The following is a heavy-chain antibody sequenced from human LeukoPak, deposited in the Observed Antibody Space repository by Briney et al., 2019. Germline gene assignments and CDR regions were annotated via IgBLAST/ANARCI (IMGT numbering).Heavy chain of an antibody. D-gene: IGHD2-2*01. CDR3: VKGGCSSTSCPIDY. CDR1: GFTFSSYA. V-gene: IGHV3-64D*06. CDR2: ISSNGGST. Sequence: GGSLRLSCSASGFTFSSYAMHWVCQAPGKGLEYVSAISSNGGSTYYADSVKGRFTISRDNSKNTLYLQMSSLRAEDTAVYYCVKGGCSSTSCPIDYWGQGTLVTVSS. J-gene: IGHJ4*02.